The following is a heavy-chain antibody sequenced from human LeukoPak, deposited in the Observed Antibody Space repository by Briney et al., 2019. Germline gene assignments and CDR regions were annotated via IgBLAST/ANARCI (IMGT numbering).Heavy chain of an antibody. CDR3: ARYGDYGSDAFDI. J-gene: IGHJ3*02. CDR1: GFTVSSNY. Sequence: GGSLRLSCAASGFTVSSNYMSWVRQAPGKGLEWVSVICSGGSTYYADSVKGRFTISRHNSKNTLYLQMNSLRAEDTAVYYCARYGDYGSDAFDIWGQGTMVTVSS. CDR2: ICSGGST. V-gene: IGHV3-53*04. D-gene: IGHD4-17*01.